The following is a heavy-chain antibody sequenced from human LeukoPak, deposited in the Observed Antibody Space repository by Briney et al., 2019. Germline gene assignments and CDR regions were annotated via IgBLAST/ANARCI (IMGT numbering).Heavy chain of an antibody. V-gene: IGHV4-34*01. D-gene: IGHD6-19*01. J-gene: IGHJ4*02. Sequence: SETLSLTGAVYGGSFSGDYWNWIRQPPGKGLEWIGEINHSGSTNSNPSLKSRVTISVDRSKNQFSLKLSSVTAADTAVYYCARRPRYSCGWYYFDSWGQGTLVTVSS. CDR2: INHSGST. CDR1: GGSFSGDY. CDR3: ARRPRYSCGWYYFDS.